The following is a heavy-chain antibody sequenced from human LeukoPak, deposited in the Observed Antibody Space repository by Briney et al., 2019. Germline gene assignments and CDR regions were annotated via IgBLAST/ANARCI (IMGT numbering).Heavy chain of an antibody. J-gene: IGHJ4*02. CDR2: ISSSSSYI. D-gene: IGHD3-9*01. CDR1: GFTFSSYS. Sequence: PGGSLRLSCAASGFTFSSYSMNWVRQAPGKGLEWVSSISSSSSYIYYADSVKGRFTISRDNSKNTLYLQMNSLRAEDTAVYYCARDKGYFDWLLLVYWGQGTLVTVSS. V-gene: IGHV3-21*01. CDR3: ARDKGYFDWLLLVY.